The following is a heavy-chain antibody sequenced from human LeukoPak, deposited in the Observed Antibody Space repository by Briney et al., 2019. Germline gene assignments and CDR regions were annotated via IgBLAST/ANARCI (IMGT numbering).Heavy chain of an antibody. CDR2: ISYDGSNK. CDR1: GFTFSSYS. CDR3: ARADDSSGYSPFDY. D-gene: IGHD3-22*01. V-gene: IGHV3-30*03. Sequence: GGSLRLSCAASGFTFSSYSMNWVRQAPGKGLEWVAVISYDGSNKYYADSVKGRFTISRDNSKNTLYLQMNSLRAEDTAVYYCARADDSSGYSPFDYWGQGTLVTVSS. J-gene: IGHJ4*02.